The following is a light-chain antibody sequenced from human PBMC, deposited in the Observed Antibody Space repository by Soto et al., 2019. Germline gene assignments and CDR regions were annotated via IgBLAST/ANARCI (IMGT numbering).Light chain of an antibody. V-gene: IGLV1-44*01. CDR2: SND. CDR1: SSNIGSNT. J-gene: IGLJ1*01. Sequence: QSVLTQPPSASGTPGQRVTNSCSGSSSNIGSNTVNWYQQLSGTAPKLLIYSNDQRPSGVPDRFSGSKSGTSASLAISGLQSEDEADYYCAAWDDTLNGYVFGAGTKVTVL. CDR3: AAWDDTLNGYV.